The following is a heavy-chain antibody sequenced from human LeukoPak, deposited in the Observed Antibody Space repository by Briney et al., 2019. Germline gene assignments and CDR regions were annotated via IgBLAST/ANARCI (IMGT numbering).Heavy chain of an antibody. CDR3: ARWVYTMIVVVPFDY. CDR1: GYTFTGYY. Sequence: ASVKVSCKASGYTFTGYYMHWVRQAPGQGLECMGRINPNSGGTNYAQKFQGRVTMTRDTSISTAYMELSRLRSDDTAVYYCARWVYTMIVVVPFDYCGQGTLVTVSS. V-gene: IGHV1-2*06. D-gene: IGHD3-22*01. J-gene: IGHJ4*02. CDR2: INPNSGGT.